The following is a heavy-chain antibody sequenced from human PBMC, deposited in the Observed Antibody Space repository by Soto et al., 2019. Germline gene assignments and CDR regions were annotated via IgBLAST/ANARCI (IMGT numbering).Heavy chain of an antibody. D-gene: IGHD4-17*01. V-gene: IGHV1-8*01. CDR2: MDPKSGNT. CDR3: ARRDDYGDYFDY. CDR1: GYTFSRYH. Sequence: QVQLVQSGAEVKKPGASVKVSCKASGYTFSRYHINWVRQATGQGLEWLGWMDPKSGNTDYAQKFQGRVTMTMNTSISTAYRDLDSLRSDDTAVYYCARRDDYGDYFDYWGQGTLVTVSS. J-gene: IGHJ4*02.